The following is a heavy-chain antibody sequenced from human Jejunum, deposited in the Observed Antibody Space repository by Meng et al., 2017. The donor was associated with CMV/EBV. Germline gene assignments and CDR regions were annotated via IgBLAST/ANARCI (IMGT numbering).Heavy chain of an antibody. CDR3: ARGFSNGWLPFDY. Sequence: QVQVVQSGAEVKSPGASVKVSCKASGYTFTHYPIHWVRQAPGQRLEWMGWINAGNGNTRYSQKFQGRVTITRDTSATTAYMELGSLRSEDTAVYYCARGFSNGWLPFDYWGQGTLVTVSS. CDR2: INAGNGNT. J-gene: IGHJ4*02. D-gene: IGHD6-19*01. CDR1: GYTFTHYP. V-gene: IGHV1-3*01.